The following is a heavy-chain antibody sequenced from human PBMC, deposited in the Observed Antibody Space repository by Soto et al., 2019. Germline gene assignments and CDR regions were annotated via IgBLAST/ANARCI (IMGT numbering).Heavy chain of an antibody. CDR2: ISGSGGST. CDR3: AKLGGYYYGMDG. J-gene: IGHJ6*02. CDR1: GLTFSSYA. Sequence: PGGSLRLSCAASGLTFSSYAMSWVRQAPGKGLEWVSAISGSGGSTYYADSVKGRFTISRDNSKNTLYLQMNSLRAEDTAVYYCAKLGGYYYGMDGWGQGNTVTFSS. V-gene: IGHV3-23*01.